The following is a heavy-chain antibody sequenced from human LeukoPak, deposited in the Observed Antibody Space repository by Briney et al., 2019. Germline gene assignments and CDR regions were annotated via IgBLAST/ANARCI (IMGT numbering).Heavy chain of an antibody. Sequence: PGGSLRLSCAASGFTVSSNYMSWVRQAPGKGLEWVSVIYSGGSTYYADSAKGRFTISRHNSKNTLYLQMNSLRAEDTAVYYCARGPDYYDSSGYSVWGQGTLVTVSS. CDR3: ARGPDYYDSSGYSV. V-gene: IGHV3-53*04. CDR1: GFTVSSNY. CDR2: IYSGGST. J-gene: IGHJ4*02. D-gene: IGHD3-22*01.